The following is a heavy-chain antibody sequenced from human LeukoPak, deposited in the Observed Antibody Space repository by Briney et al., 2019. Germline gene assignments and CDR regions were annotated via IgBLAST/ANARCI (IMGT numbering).Heavy chain of an antibody. V-gene: IGHV3-73*01. D-gene: IGHD6-19*01. Sequence: GGSLRLSCAASGFTFSGSAMHWVRQASGKGLEWVGRIRSKANSYATAYAASVKGRFTISRDDSKNTAYLQMNSLKTEDTAVYYCTRLLAVAATGDYYYYYGMDVWGQGTTVTVSS. CDR3: TRLLAVAATGDYYYYYGMDV. J-gene: IGHJ6*02. CDR1: GFTFSGSA. CDR2: IRSKANSYAT.